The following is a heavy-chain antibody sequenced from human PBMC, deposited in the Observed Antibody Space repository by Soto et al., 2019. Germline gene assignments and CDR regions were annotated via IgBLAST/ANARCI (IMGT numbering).Heavy chain of an antibody. CDR1: GFTFSSYW. J-gene: IGHJ6*02. V-gene: IGHV3-7*01. Sequence: EVQLVESGGGLVQPGGSLRLSCAASGFTFSSYWMSWVRQAPMKGLEWVGNIKQDGSEKNYVDFVEGRFTISRDNAENSLYLQMNSLRAEYTAVYYCARIASAGRGWDVWGQGTTVLVSS. D-gene: IGHD6-13*01. CDR3: ARIASAGRGWDV. CDR2: IKQDGSEK.